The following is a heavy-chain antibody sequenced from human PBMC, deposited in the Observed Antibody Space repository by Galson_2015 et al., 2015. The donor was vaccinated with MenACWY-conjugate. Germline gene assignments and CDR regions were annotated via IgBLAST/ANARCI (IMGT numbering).Heavy chain of an antibody. Sequence: SLRLSCAASGFTFSSYAMSWVRQSPEKGLEWVSSISRSGDTTYYADSVKGRFTISRESSKNTLYLQMNSLIGEAAAVYYCAKAQGTSGWGGAYVHDFWGQGTLVTVSS. CDR2: ISRSGDTT. D-gene: IGHD6-19*01. CDR3: AKAQGTSGWGGAYVHDF. J-gene: IGHJ4*02. V-gene: IGHV3-23*01. CDR1: GFTFSSYA.